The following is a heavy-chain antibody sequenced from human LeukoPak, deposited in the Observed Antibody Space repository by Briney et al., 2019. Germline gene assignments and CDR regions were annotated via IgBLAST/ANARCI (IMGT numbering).Heavy chain of an antibody. Sequence: SETLSLTCTVSGGSISGFYWSWIRQPPGKGVEWIGYIFHSGGTDYNPSLKSRLTIPTDTPKNQFYLKLSSVTAADTAVYYCARHSWGGYYFDYWGQGILVTVSS. J-gene: IGHJ4*02. CDR3: ARHSWGGYYFDY. D-gene: IGHD3-16*01. CDR1: GGSISGFY. V-gene: IGHV4-59*08. CDR2: IFHSGGT.